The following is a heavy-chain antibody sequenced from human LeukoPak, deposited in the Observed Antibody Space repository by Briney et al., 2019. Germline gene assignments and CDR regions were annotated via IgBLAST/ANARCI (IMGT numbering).Heavy chain of an antibody. J-gene: IGHJ5*02. D-gene: IGHD2-15*01. CDR2: IYYSGST. Sequence: NTSETLSLTCTVSGGSISSYYWSWIRQPPGKGLEWIGYIYYSGSTNYNPSLKSRVTISVDTSKNQFSLKLSSVTAADTAVYYCARDREYCSGGSCYRWFDPWGQGTLVTVSS. CDR1: GGSISSYY. CDR3: ARDREYCSGGSCYRWFDP. V-gene: IGHV4-59*01.